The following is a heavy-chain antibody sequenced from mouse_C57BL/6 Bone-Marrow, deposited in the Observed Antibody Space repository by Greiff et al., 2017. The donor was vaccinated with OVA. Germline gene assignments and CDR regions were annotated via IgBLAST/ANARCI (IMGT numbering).Heavy chain of an antibody. J-gene: IGHJ4*01. D-gene: IGHD2-5*01. CDR1: GFTFSSYG. CDR3: ARHVVTTDAMDY. V-gene: IGHV5-6*01. CDR2: ISSGGSYT. Sequence: EVQLQESGGDLVKPGGSLKLSCAASGFTFSSYGMSWVRQTPDKRLEWVATISSGGSYTYYPDSVKGRFTISRDNAKNTLYLQMSSLKSEDTAMYYGARHVVTTDAMDYWGQGTSVTVSS.